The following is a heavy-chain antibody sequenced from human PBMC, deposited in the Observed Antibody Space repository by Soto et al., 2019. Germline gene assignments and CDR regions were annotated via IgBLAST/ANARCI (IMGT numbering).Heavy chain of an antibody. Sequence: PSETLSLTCTFSCGSIISGDYYWSWIRQPPGKGLEWIGYIYYSGSTYYNPSLKSRVTISVDTSKNQFSLKLSSVTAADTAVYYCARESFGYCSGGSCSGSIDYWGQGTLVTVSS. CDR3: ARESFGYCSGGSCSGSIDY. V-gene: IGHV4-30-4*01. J-gene: IGHJ4*02. CDR2: IYYSGST. CDR1: CGSIISGDYY. D-gene: IGHD2-15*01.